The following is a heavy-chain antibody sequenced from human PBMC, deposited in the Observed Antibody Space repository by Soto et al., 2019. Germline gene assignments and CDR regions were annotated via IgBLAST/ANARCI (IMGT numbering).Heavy chain of an antibody. CDR1: GGSISSSSYY. CDR2: IYYSGST. CDR3: ALDSEAYGDTGVAFDI. Sequence: SETLSLTCTVSGGSISSSSYYWGWIRQPPGKGLEWIGSIYYSGSTYYNPSLKSRVTISVDTSKNQFSLKLSSVTAADTAVYYCALDSEAYGDTGVAFDIWGQGTMVTVSS. D-gene: IGHD4-17*01. J-gene: IGHJ3*02. V-gene: IGHV4-39*01.